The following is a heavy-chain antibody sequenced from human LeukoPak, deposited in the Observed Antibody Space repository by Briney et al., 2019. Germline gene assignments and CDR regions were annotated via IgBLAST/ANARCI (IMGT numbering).Heavy chain of an antibody. V-gene: IGHV4-4*07. D-gene: IGHD1-26*01. CDR3: ARERYSGSYSVDY. J-gene: IGHJ4*02. Sequence: SETLSLTCTVSDGSISGYYWSWIRQPAGKGPEWIGRIYSSGSTNNNPTLKSRVTMSVDASKNQFSLKLSSVTAADTAVYYCARERYSGSYSVDYWGQGTLVTVSS. CDR2: IYSSGST. CDR1: DGSISGYY.